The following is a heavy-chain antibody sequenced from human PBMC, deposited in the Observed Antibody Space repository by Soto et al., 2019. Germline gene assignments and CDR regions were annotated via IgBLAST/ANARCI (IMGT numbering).Heavy chain of an antibody. D-gene: IGHD1-26*01. V-gene: IGHV3-23*01. J-gene: IGHJ4*02. CDR2: VTGSGDST. CDR3: AKATVGRVSSYFDY. CDR1: GFTFSSYA. Sequence: EVQLLESGGGLVQPGGSLRLSCAASGFTFSSYAMRWVRQAPGEALELFSSVTGSGDSTYYADSVKGRFTISRDNSKNMLFLQINSLRAEDTAIYYCAKATVGRVSSYFDYWGQGTLVTVSS.